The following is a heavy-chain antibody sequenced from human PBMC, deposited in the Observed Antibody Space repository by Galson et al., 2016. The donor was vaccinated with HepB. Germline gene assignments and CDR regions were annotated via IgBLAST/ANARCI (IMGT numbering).Heavy chain of an antibody. Sequence: SLRLSCAASGFTFRSYAMHWVRQAPGKGLEWVAVISYDGSTEFYADSVKGRFTISRDNPKNTLYLQMSSLRAEDTAIYYCARGMTIVTHFDYWGQGTLVTVSS. CDR2: ISYDGSTE. CDR3: ARGMTIVTHFDY. V-gene: IGHV3-30*04. J-gene: IGHJ4*02. D-gene: IGHD4-11*01. CDR1: GFTFRSYA.